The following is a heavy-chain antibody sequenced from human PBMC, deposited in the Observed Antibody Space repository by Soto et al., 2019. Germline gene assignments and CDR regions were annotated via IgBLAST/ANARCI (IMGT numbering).Heavy chain of an antibody. CDR2: VYYSGST. V-gene: IGHV4-39*01. D-gene: IGHD2-2*01. Sequence: QLQLQESGPGLVKPSENLSLTCFVSGDSVSSASYYWGWVRQPPGKGLEWIGSVYYSGSTHYSPSLKSRVTMSVDTSKNECSLKLNSVTAADTAVYFCARRPTILPPPTYATHCFESWGQGALVTVSS. CDR3: ARRPTILPPPTYATHCFES. J-gene: IGHJ4*02. CDR1: GDSVSSASYY.